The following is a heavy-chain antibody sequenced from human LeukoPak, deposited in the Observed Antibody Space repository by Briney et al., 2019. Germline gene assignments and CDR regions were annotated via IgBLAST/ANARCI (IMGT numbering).Heavy chain of an antibody. Sequence: SETLSLTCTVSGGSISSYYWGWIRQPAGKGLEWIGRIYTSGSTNYNPSLKSRVTMSVDTSKNQFSLKLSSVTAADTAVYYCAIDTPTFCSGGSCYDAYNWFDPWGQGTLVTVSS. V-gene: IGHV4-4*07. CDR2: IYTSGST. CDR3: AIDTPTFCSGGSCYDAYNWFDP. J-gene: IGHJ5*02. CDR1: GGSISSYY. D-gene: IGHD2-15*01.